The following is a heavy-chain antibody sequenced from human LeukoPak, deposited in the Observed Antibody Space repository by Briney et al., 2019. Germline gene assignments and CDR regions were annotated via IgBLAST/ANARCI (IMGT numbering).Heavy chain of an antibody. CDR1: GFIFNSYW. J-gene: IGHJ5*02. CDR3: ARDLDGSGSYHWFDP. D-gene: IGHD3-10*01. Sequence: GGSLRLSCEASGFIFNSYWMHWVRQAPGKGLVWVSRINGDGSITTYADSVKGRFTISRDNAKNTLYLQINSLRAEDTAVYYCARDLDGSGSYHWFDPWGQGTLVTVSS. V-gene: IGHV3-74*01. CDR2: INGDGSIT.